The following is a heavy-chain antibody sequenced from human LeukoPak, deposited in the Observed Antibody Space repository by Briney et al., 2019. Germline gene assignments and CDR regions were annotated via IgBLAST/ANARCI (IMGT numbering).Heavy chain of an antibody. V-gene: IGHV4-39*01. CDR1: GGSISSSSYY. J-gene: IGHJ4*02. CDR2: IYYSGST. CDR3: ARREMNIPFDY. Sequence: SETLSLTCTVSGGSISSSSYYWGWIRQPPGKGLEWIGSIYYSGSTYYNPSLKSRVTISVDTSKNQFSLKLSSVTAADTAVYYCARREMNIPFDYWGQGTLVTVS.